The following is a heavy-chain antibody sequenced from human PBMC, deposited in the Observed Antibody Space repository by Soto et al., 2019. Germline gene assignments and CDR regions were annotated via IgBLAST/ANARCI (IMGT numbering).Heavy chain of an antibody. J-gene: IGHJ4*02. V-gene: IGHV3-30-3*01. CDR2: ISYDGSNK. Sequence: QVQLVESGGGVVQPGRSLRLSCAASGFTFSSYAMHWVHQAPGKGLEWVAVISYDGSNKYYADSVKGRFTISRDNSKNTLYLQMNSLRAEDTAVYYCARDGIFEGIVVLVAKTGGWHYFDYWGQGTLVTVSS. CDR1: GFTFSSYA. D-gene: IGHD2-15*01. CDR3: ARDGIFEGIVVLVAKTGGWHYFDY.